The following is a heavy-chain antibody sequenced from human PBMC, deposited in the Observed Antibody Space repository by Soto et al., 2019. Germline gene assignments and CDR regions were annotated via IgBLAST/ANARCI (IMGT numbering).Heavy chain of an antibody. V-gene: IGHV4-4*07. J-gene: IGHJ5*02. CDR1: GDSVSKYY. Sequence: PSETLSLTCTVSGDSVSKYYWNWIRQPAGKGLEWIGRIHSTRSPNYNPSLKSRVTMSVDTSKNQFSLKLSLTSVTAADTAVYYCARSPAYGDYANLDTWGQGTLV. D-gene: IGHD4-17*01. CDR2: IHSTRSP. CDR3: ARSPAYGDYANLDT.